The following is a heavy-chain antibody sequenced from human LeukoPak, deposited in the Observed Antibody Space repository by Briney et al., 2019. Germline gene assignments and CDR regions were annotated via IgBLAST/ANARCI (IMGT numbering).Heavy chain of an antibody. CDR1: GFTFDDYA. Sequence: GGSLRLSCAASGFTFDDYAMHWVRRAPGKALEWVSGITWNSVGIGYADSVKGRFTISRDNAKNSLYLQMNSLRAEDTALYYCAKDVSFYYDTSGYPHCWGQGTLVTVSS. V-gene: IGHV3-9*01. CDR2: ITWNSVGI. D-gene: IGHD3-22*01. CDR3: AKDVSFYYDTSGYPHC. J-gene: IGHJ4*02.